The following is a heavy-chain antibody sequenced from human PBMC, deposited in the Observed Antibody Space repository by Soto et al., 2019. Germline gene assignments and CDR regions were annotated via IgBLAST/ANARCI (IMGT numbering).Heavy chain of an antibody. CDR3: ARDLGGWPDY. V-gene: IGHV1-3*01. J-gene: IGHJ4*02. D-gene: IGHD2-15*01. CDR2: INAGNGNT. CDR1: GYTSTALS. Sequence: GASVKVSCKVSGYTSTALSLHWVRQAPGQRLEWMGWINAGNGNTQYSQKFQGRVTITRDTSASTAYMELSSLRSEDTAVYYCARDLGGWPDYWGQGTLVTVSS.